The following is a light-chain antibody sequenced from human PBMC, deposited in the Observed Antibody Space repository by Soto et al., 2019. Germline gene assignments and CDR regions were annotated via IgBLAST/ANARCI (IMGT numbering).Light chain of an antibody. CDR1: QSASRN. J-gene: IGKJ1*01. CDR2: GAS. Sequence: EIVMTQSPATLSVSPGERVTLSCRANQSASRNLAWYQVKPGQAPRLLIFGASIRVTGIPDRFIGSGSGTDFTLSISSLEPEDFAVYYCQQRTDRPPWTVGQGTKVHI. V-gene: IGKV3-11*01. CDR3: QQRTDRPPWT.